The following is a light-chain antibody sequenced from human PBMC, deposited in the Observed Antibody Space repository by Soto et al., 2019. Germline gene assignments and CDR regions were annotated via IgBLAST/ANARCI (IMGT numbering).Light chain of an antibody. CDR1: SSVVGSYDY. V-gene: IGLV2-14*01. Sequence: QSALTQPASVLGSPGQSLAISCTGTSSVVGSYDYVSWYQQHPDKAPKLVIYEVTQRPSGVSNRFSGSKSGNTASLTISGLQVEDEADYYCSSHASVNTRVFGTGTKVTVL. J-gene: IGLJ1*01. CDR3: SSHASVNTRV. CDR2: EVT.